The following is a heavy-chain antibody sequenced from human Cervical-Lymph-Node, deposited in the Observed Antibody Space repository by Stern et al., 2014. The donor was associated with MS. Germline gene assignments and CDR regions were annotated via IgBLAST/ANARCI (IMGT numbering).Heavy chain of an antibody. Sequence: VQLVESGGTLVQPGGSLRLSCAASGFTFSSYAMSWVRQAPGQGLEWVSVISGRDGSTFYADSVKGRFTISRDNSKNTLFLQMNSLRAEDTAVYYCAKVYGSGPFDYWGQGTLVTVSS. J-gene: IGHJ4*02. D-gene: IGHD6-19*01. CDR1: GFTFSSYA. CDR2: ISGRDGST. V-gene: IGHV3-23*04. CDR3: AKVYGSGPFDY.